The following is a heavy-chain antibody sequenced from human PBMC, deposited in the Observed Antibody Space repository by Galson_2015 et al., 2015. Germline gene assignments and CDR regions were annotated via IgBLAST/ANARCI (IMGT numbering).Heavy chain of an antibody. V-gene: IGHV3-20*01. CDR1: GFTFDDYG. D-gene: IGHD5-24*01. J-gene: IGHJ4*02. Sequence: SLRLSCAASGFTFDDYGMSWGRQVPGKGLEWVSGINWNGGSITYADSVKGRFTIARDNAKNYLYLQMNSLRTEDTALYHCARVGYGYNMYYFDQWGQGILVTVSP. CDR2: INWNGGSI. CDR3: ARVGYGYNMYYFDQ.